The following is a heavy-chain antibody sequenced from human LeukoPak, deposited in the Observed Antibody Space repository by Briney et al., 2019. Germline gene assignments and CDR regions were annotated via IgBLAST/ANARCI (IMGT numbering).Heavy chain of an antibody. CDR1: GFTLSSYW. CDR3: ARDPGNYYYGMDV. Sequence: GGSLRLSCAASGFTLSSYWMSWVRQAPGKGLEWVANIKQDGSEKYYVDSVKGRFTISRDNAKNSLYLQMNSLRAEDTAVYYCARDPGNYYYGMDVWGQGTTVTVSS. D-gene: IGHD3-10*01. J-gene: IGHJ6*02. CDR2: IKQDGSEK. V-gene: IGHV3-7*01.